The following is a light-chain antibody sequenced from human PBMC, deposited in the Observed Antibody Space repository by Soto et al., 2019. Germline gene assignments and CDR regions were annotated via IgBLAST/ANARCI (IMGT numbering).Light chain of an antibody. CDR3: AAWDVSLNGPV. CDR2: YNN. J-gene: IGLJ3*02. V-gene: IGLV1-44*01. CDR1: SSNIGSNT. Sequence: QSVLTQPPSASGTPGQRVTISCSGSSSNIGSNTVNWYQQLPGTAPKLLIYYNNQRPSGVPVRFSGSKSGTSASLAISGLQSEDEADYFCAAWDVSLNGPVFGGGTKLTVL.